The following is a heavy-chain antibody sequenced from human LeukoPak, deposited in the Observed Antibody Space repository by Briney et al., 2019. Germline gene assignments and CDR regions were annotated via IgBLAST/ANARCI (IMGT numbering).Heavy chain of an antibody. CDR1: GYSSSSGYY. CDR3: ARDLGYSGYDFLGAFDI. V-gene: IGHV4-38-2*02. CDR2: IYHSGST. D-gene: IGHD5-12*01. Sequence: WETLSRNGGGGGYSSSSGYYWGRIRPPPGKGLEWIGNIYHSGSTYYNPSLKSRVTISVDTSKNQFSLKLSSVTAADTAVYYCARDLGYSGYDFLGAFDIWGQGTMVTVSS. J-gene: IGHJ3*02.